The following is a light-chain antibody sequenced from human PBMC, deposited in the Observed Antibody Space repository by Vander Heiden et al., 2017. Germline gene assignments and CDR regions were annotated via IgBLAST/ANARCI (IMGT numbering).Light chain of an antibody. CDR3: QQYYSTPIS. Sequence: DIVMTQSPDSLAVPLGERATINCKSSQSVLYSYNNENYLAWYQQKSGQPPKLLIYWASTRESGVPDRFSGSGSGTDFTLTIRSLQAEDVAVYYCQQYYSTPISFGQGTRLEIK. CDR1: QSVLYSYNNENY. V-gene: IGKV4-1*01. CDR2: WAS. J-gene: IGKJ5*01.